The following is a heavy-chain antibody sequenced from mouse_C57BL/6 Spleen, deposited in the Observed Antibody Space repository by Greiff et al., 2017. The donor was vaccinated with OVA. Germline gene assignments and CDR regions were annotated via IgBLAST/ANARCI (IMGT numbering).Heavy chain of an antibody. J-gene: IGHJ4*01. V-gene: IGHV5-12*01. CDR2: ISNGGGST. D-gene: IGHD2-5*01. Sequence: EVKVEESGGGLVQPGGSLKLSCAASGFTFSDYYMYWVRQTPEKRLEWVAYISNGGGSTYYPDTVKGRFTISRDNAKNTLYLQMSRLKSEDTAMYYCARHKSNYDYYAMDYWGQGTSVTVSS. CDR1: GFTFSDYY. CDR3: ARHKSNYDYYAMDY.